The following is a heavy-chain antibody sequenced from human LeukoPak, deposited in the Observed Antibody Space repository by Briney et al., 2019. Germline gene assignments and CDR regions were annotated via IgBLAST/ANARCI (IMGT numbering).Heavy chain of an antibody. CDR1: GGSISSGGYY. CDR3: ARVGVITMIVNY. D-gene: IGHD3-22*01. V-gene: IGHV4-31*03. Sequence: SETLSLTCTVSGGSISSGGYYWSWIRQHPGKGLEWIGYIYYSGSTYYNPSLKSRVTISVDTSKNQFSLKLSSVTAADTAVYYCARVGVITMIVNYWGQGTLVTVSS. CDR2: IYYSGST. J-gene: IGHJ4*02.